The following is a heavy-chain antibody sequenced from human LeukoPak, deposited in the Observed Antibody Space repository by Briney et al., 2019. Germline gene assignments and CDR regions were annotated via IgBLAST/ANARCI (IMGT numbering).Heavy chain of an antibody. V-gene: IGHV1-2*02. CDR1: GYTFTGYY. CDR2: INPNSGGT. D-gene: IGHD3-3*01. Sequence: EASVKVSCKASGYTFTGYYMHWVRQAPGQGLEWMGWINPNSGGTNYAQKFQGRVTMTRDTSISTAYMELSRLRSDDTAVYYCARDYDFWSGDPYYFDYWGQGTLATVSS. CDR3: ARDYDFWSGDPYYFDY. J-gene: IGHJ4*02.